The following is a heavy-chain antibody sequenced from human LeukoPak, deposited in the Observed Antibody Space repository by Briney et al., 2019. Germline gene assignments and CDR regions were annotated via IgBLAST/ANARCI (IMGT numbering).Heavy chain of an antibody. CDR2: IIPIFGIA. D-gene: IGHD3-10*01. V-gene: IGHV1-69*04. Sequence: ASVKVSCKASGGTFSSYAISWVRQAPGQGLEWMGRIIPIFGIANYAQKFQGRVTITADKSTSTAYMELSSLRSVDTAVYYCARGGPITMVRGVIITRDGMDVWGQGTTVTVSS. CDR3: ARGGPITMVRGVIITRDGMDV. CDR1: GGTFSSYA. J-gene: IGHJ6*02.